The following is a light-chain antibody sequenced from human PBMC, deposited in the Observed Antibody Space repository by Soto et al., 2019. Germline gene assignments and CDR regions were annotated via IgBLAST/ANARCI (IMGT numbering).Light chain of an antibody. CDR1: SSNIGSNT. CDR2: SNN. CDR3: AAGDDSLNGSPWV. J-gene: IGLJ3*02. V-gene: IGLV1-44*01. Sequence: QSVLTQPPSASGTPGQRVTISCSGSSSNIGSNTVNWYQQLPGTAPKLLIYSNNQRPSGVPDRFSGSKSGTSASLAISGLQSEDEADYYCAAGDDSLNGSPWVFGGGTKLTVL.